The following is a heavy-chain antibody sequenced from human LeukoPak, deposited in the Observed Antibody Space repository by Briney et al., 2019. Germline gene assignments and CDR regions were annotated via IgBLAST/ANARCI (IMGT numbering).Heavy chain of an antibody. J-gene: IGHJ4*02. Sequence: PSETLSLTCTVSGGSISSGGYYWSWIRQHPGKGLEWIGYIYYCGSTYYNPSLKSRVTISVDTSKNQFSLKLSSVTAADTAVYYCARGVVYALFDYWGQGTLVTVSS. CDR3: ARGVVYALFDY. V-gene: IGHV4-31*03. CDR1: GGSISSGGYY. CDR2: IYYCGST. D-gene: IGHD2-8*02.